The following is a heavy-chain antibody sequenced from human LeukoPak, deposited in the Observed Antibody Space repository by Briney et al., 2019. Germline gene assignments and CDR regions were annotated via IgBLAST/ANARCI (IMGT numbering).Heavy chain of an antibody. CDR3: ARGSSYSN. CDR2: ISSDGTSQ. V-gene: IGHV3-30*14. D-gene: IGHD2-21*01. Sequence: GGSLRLSCAASGFAFSSHFMHWVRQAPGKGLEWLALISSDGTSQYYADSVKDRFTVSRDNSKNTLYLQMNSLRAEDTAVYYCARGSSYSNWGQGTLVTVSS. J-gene: IGHJ4*02. CDR1: GFAFSSHF.